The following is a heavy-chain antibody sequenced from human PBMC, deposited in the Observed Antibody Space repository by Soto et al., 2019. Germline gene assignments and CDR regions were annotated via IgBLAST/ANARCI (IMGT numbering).Heavy chain of an antibody. V-gene: IGHV1-69*13. CDR2: VIPIFGTA. J-gene: IGHJ4*02. CDR1: GGTFSSYA. CDR3: VKDGDSISRNKPLDY. D-gene: IGHD3-22*01. Sequence: SVKVSCKASGGTFSSYAISWVRQAPGQGLEWMGGVIPIFGTANYAQKFQGRVTITADESTSTAYMELNSLRAEDTAVYYCVKDGDSISRNKPLDYWGQGTLVTVSS.